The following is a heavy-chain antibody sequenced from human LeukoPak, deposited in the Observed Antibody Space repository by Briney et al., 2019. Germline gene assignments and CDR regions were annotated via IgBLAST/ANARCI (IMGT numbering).Heavy chain of an antibody. CDR3: AXDLGQYYDTSDNWFDP. CDR1: GFTFSNYW. Sequence: PGGSLRLSCAASGFTFSNYWMHWVRQAPGKGLVWVSRINSDGINTSYADSVKGRFTISRDNAKNTLNLQMNSLRAEDTAVYYXAXDLGQYYDTSDNWFDPWGQGTLVTVSS. D-gene: IGHD3-22*01. V-gene: IGHV3-74*01. CDR2: INSDGINT. J-gene: IGHJ5*02.